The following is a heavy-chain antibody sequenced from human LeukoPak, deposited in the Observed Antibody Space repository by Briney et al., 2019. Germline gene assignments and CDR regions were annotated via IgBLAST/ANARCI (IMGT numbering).Heavy chain of an antibody. CDR2: IIPIFGTA. V-gene: IGHV1-69*06. CDR3: ARVRRRSWTENADAFDI. Sequence: SVKVSCKASGGTFSSYAISWVRQAPGQGLEWMGGIIPIFGTANYAQKFQGRVTITADKSTSTAYMELSSLRSEGTAVYYCARVRRRSWTENADAFDIWGQGTMVTVSS. CDR1: GGTFSSYA. D-gene: IGHD6-13*01. J-gene: IGHJ3*02.